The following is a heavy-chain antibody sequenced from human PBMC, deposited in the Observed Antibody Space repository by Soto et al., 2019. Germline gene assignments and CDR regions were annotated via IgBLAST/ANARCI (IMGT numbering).Heavy chain of an antibody. Sequence: QLQLQESGPGLVKPSETLSLTCTVSGDSVSTNSYSWGWIRQSPGKGLEWIGTIYSSENTYYNPSLLSRVTIAVDTSKNEFSLRLSSVNAADTAVYYCARLNGYCISTNCHGYYGMDVWGQGTTVTVSS. CDR3: ARLNGYCISTNCHGYYGMDV. V-gene: IGHV4-39*01. D-gene: IGHD2-2*03. CDR1: GDSVSTNSYS. CDR2: IYSSENT. J-gene: IGHJ6*02.